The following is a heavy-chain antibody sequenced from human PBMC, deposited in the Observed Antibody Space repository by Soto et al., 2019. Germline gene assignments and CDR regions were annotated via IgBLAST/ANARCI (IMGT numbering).Heavy chain of an antibody. V-gene: IGHV3-30*18. J-gene: IGHJ4*02. CDR1: GFTFSNFG. CDR3: AKGASQNLGFLLIE. Sequence: QVQLVESGGGVVQPGRSLRLSCAASGFTFSNFGIHWVRQAPGKGPEWLADISYDGSTEVYVDSVKGRFTISRDNPKNTLYLQMNRLRREDTTVYYCAKGASQNLGFLLIEWGPGTLVTVSS. D-gene: IGHD3-10*01. CDR2: ISYDGSTE.